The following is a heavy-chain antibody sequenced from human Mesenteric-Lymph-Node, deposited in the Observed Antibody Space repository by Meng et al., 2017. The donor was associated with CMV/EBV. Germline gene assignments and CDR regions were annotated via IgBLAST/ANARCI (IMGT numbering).Heavy chain of an antibody. V-gene: IGHV3-7*03. D-gene: IGHD2-8*02. CDR3: AKVRVASHWYYFDY. CDR1: GFSFSSYW. Sequence: GESLKISCEASGFSFSSYWMSWVRQAPGKGLEWVANIKQDGSDKYYVDSVKGRFTISRDNAKNSLYLQMNSLRAEDTAVYYCAKVRVASHWYYFDYWGQGTLVTVSS. CDR2: IKQDGSDK. J-gene: IGHJ4*02.